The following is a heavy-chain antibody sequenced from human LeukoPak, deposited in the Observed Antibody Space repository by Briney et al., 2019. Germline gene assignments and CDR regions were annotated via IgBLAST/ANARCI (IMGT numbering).Heavy chain of an antibody. V-gene: IGHV1-69*13. CDR1: GGTFSSYA. Sequence: ASVKVSCKASGGTFSSYAISWVRQAPGQGLEWMGGIIPIFGTANYAQKFQGRVTITADESTSTAYMELSSLRSEDTAVYYCARVWFGESTYCFDYWGQGTLVTVSS. J-gene: IGHJ4*02. CDR3: ARVWFGESTYCFDY. D-gene: IGHD3-10*01. CDR2: IIPIFGTA.